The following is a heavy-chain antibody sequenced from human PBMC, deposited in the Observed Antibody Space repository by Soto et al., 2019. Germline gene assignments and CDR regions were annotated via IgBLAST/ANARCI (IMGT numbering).Heavy chain of an antibody. CDR3: ARHGFGPLHGLVDV. CDR1: GGSITNYY. V-gene: IGHV4-59*08. J-gene: IGHJ6*02. CDR2: LNYDGYS. Sequence: QVQLQESGPGLVKPSETLSLTCTVSGGSITNYYCSWFRQPPGKGLEWIGHLNYDGYSAYNLSLKRGSTLSMDASQTHFPPTLESGTPTETALDYCARHGFGPLHGLVDVWGPGTTVIVSS. D-gene: IGHD3-10*01.